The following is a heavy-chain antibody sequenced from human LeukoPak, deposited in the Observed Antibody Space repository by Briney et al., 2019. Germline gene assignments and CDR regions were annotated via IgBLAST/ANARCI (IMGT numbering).Heavy chain of an antibody. CDR2: INGSGGRT. CDR1: GFTFSNYA. V-gene: IGHV3-23*01. J-gene: IGHJ3*02. CDR3: ARVGYSWNAFDI. Sequence: QPGGSLRLSCAASGFTFSNYAMSWVRQAPGKGLEWVSDINGSGGRTNYADSVKGRFTISRDNSKNTLYLQMNRLRAEDTAVYYCARVGYSWNAFDIWGQGTMVTVSS. D-gene: IGHD5-12*01.